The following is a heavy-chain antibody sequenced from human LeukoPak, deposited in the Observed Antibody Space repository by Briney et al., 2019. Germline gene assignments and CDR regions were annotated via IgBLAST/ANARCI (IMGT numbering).Heavy chain of an antibody. V-gene: IGHV1-18*01. CDR1: GYTFSNFG. CDR3: ARDGTSADDY. Sequence: ASVRVSCKTSGYTFSNFGINWVRQAPGQGLEWMGWISGNNDNPNYGQKFQGRFTVTTDSSTSTTYMELRNLTFDDTAVYYCARDGTSADDYWGQGTLVTVSS. D-gene: IGHD1-26*01. J-gene: IGHJ4*02. CDR2: ISGNNDNP.